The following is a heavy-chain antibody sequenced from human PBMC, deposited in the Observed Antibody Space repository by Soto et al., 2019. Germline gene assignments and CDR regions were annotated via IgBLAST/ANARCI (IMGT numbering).Heavy chain of an antibody. CDR2: ISGSGGST. CDR1: GFTFSSYA. V-gene: IGHV3-23*01. J-gene: IGHJ6*02. D-gene: IGHD2-2*01. CDR3: AKVRYQLPAPYYYYYGMDV. Sequence: PGGSLRLSCAASGFTFSSYAMSWVRQAPGKGLEWVSAISGSGGSTYYADSVKGRFTISRDNSKNTLYLQMNSLRAEDTAVYYCAKVRYQLPAPYYYYYGMDVWGQGTTVTVSS.